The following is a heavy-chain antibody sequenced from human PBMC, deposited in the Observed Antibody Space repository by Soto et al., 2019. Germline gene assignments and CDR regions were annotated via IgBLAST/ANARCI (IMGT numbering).Heavy chain of an antibody. CDR2: IIPLTETP. CDR1: GGTFSNYA. J-gene: IGHJ4*02. CDR3: AIGTRNSWTWDF. D-gene: IGHD6-13*01. Sequence: QVQVVQSGAEVKKPGSSVKVSCKASGGTFSNYAISWVRQAPGHGLEWVGGIIPLTETPVYAQTVQGRLTITADEITSAAYMELSSLRSDDTAVYDCAIGTRNSWTWDFWGQGTLVTVSS. V-gene: IGHV1-69*01.